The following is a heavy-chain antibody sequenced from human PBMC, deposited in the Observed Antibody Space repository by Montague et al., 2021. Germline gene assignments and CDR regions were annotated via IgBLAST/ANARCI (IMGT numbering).Heavy chain of an antibody. CDR3: ASDRGPFDY. V-gene: IGHV4-34*01. J-gene: IGHJ4*02. Sequence: SETLSFTCGVYGGSLSEYYWTWIRQSPEKGLEWIGEVRHIGSTNHNPSLKSRVTMSVDKSKNQFSLKLRSVTAADTAVYYCASDRGPFDYWGQGTVVAVSS. D-gene: IGHD3-10*01. CDR1: GGSLSEYY. CDR2: VRHIGST.